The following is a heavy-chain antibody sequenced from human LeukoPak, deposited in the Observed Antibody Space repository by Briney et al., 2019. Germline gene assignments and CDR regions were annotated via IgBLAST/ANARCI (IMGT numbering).Heavy chain of an antibody. D-gene: IGHD6-13*01. CDR3: ARDGQLDYYGMDV. CDR1: GFTFSSYW. Sequence: PGGSLRLSCAASGFTFSSYWMSWVRQAPGKGLEWVANIKQDGSEKYYVDSVKGRFTISRDNAKNSLYLQMNSLSAEDTAVYYCARDGQLDYYGMDVWGQGTTVTVSS. V-gene: IGHV3-7*03. CDR2: IKQDGSEK. J-gene: IGHJ6*02.